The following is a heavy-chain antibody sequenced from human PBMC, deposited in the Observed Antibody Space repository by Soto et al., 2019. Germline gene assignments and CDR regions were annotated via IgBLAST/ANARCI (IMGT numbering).Heavy chain of an antibody. CDR1: GFTFSSYG. V-gene: IGHV3-33*01. J-gene: IGHJ4*02. D-gene: IGHD3-22*01. CDR3: ARGSQIVVVTNFDY. CDR2: IWYDGSNK. Sequence: GGSLRLSCAASGFTFSSYGMHWVRQAPGKGLEWVAVIWYDGSNKYYADSVKGRFTISRDNSKNTLYLQMNSLRAEDTAVYYCARGSQIVVVTNFDYWGQGTLVTVSS.